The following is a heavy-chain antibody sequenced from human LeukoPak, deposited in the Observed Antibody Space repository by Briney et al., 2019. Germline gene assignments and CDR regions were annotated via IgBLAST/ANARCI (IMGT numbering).Heavy chain of an antibody. J-gene: IGHJ4*02. CDR2: IYHSGST. Sequence: SETLSLTCTVSGYSISSGYYWGWLQQPPGEGLEWIGSIYHSGSTYYNPSLKSRVTISVDTSKNQVSLKLSSVTAADTAVYYCARGAGRGYHFDYWGQGTLVTVSS. V-gene: IGHV4-38-2*02. D-gene: IGHD1-14*01. CDR1: GYSISSGYY. CDR3: ARGAGRGYHFDY.